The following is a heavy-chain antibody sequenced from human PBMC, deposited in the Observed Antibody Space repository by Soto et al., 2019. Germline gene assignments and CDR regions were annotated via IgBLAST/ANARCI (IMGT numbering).Heavy chain of an antibody. V-gene: IGHV3-23*01. CDR2: ISGSADGT. D-gene: IGHD3-3*01. CDR1: GFTFDSYA. CDR3: AKDTVGGYSFWSGYYSDGLDV. J-gene: IGHJ3*01. Sequence: EVKLLESGGGLAQSGGSLRLSCVGSGFTFDSYAISWVHQAPGERLQWIAAISGSADGTDYAHSVRGRFTISRDNAKKTVHLQMDSLRVEDTAVYFCAKDTVGGYSFWSGYYSDGLDVWGQGTLVTVS.